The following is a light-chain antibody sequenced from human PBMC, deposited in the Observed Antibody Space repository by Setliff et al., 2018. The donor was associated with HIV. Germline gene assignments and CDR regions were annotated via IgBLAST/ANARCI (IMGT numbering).Light chain of an antibody. V-gene: IGLV2-23*01. CDR2: QAT. Sequence: LTQPAPVSGSPGQSITISCTGTSNDVGRYDLVSWYQQHPARAPKLIIYQATRRPSGVSNRFSGSKSGNVASLTISGLQAEDEADYYCCSNTGSNTLVFGTGTKVTVL. CDR1: SNDVGRYDL. CDR3: CSNTGSNTLV. J-gene: IGLJ1*01.